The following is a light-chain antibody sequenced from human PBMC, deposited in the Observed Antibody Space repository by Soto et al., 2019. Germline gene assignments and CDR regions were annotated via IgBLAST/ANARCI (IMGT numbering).Light chain of an antibody. CDR1: QSVSGNY. V-gene: IGKV3-20*01. Sequence: NVLTQSPGTLSLSPGERATLSCRASQSVSGNYFAWYQQRPGQAPRLLIYLASTRANGIPDRFSGSGSGTDFTPGISRLEPEDSAVYYCHQYGDAPQTFGQGTKLEI. CDR2: LAS. CDR3: HQYGDAPQT. J-gene: IGKJ2*01.